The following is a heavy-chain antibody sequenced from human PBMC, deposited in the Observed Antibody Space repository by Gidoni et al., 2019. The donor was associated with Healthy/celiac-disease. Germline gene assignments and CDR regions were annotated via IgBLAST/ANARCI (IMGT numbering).Heavy chain of an antibody. CDR1: GGSISSSNW. CDR3: STLVFYGSGSYSVVESYGMDV. D-gene: IGHD3-10*01. J-gene: IGHJ6*02. CDR2: IYHSGST. Sequence: QVQLQESGPGLVKPSGTLSLTCAVSGGSISSSNWWSWVRQPPGKGLEWIGEIYHSGSTNYNPSLKSRVTISVDKSKNQFSLKLSSVTAADTAVYYCSTLVFYGSGSYSVVESYGMDVWGQGTTVTVSS. V-gene: IGHV4-4*02.